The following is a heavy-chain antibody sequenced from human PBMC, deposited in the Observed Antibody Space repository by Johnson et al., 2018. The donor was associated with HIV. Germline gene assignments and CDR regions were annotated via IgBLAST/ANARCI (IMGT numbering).Heavy chain of an antibody. V-gene: IGHV3-20*04. D-gene: IGHD1-1*01. CDR2: INWNGGST. Sequence: VQLVESGGGVVRPGGSLRLSCAASGFTFDDYGMSWVRQAPGKGLEWVSGINWNGGSTGYADSVTGRFTISRDNAKNSLSLQMNSLRGEDTALYYCARVQPVGGSYHDAFDIWGQGTMVTVSS. CDR1: GFTFDDYG. CDR3: ARVQPVGGSYHDAFDI. J-gene: IGHJ3*02.